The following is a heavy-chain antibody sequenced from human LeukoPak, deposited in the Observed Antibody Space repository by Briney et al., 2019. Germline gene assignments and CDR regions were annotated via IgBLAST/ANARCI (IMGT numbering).Heavy chain of an antibody. CDR2: IYDGGST. CDR1: GASIGSTTYY. V-gene: IGHV4-39*01. Sequence: SETLSLTCAVSGASIGSTTYYWDWFRQPPGKGLEWIGNIYDGGSTHYNPSLKSRLTMSVDTSKSHSSLRLNSVTAADTAIYYCATHRRPGSGGYENAFEIWGQGTMVTVSS. CDR3: ATHRRPGSGGYENAFEI. D-gene: IGHD5-12*01. J-gene: IGHJ3*02.